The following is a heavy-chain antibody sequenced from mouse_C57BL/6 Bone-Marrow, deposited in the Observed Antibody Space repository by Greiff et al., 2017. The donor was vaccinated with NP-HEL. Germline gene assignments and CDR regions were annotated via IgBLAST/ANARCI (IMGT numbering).Heavy chain of an antibody. Sequence: VQLQESGAELVRPGASVKLSCTASGFNIKDDYMHWVKQRPEQGLEWIGWIDPENGDTEYGSKFQGKATITADTSSNTAYLQLSSLTSEDTAVYYCTTSRFITTVDYWGQGTTLTVSS. V-gene: IGHV14-4*01. D-gene: IGHD1-1*01. CDR1: GFNIKDDY. CDR3: TTSRFITTVDY. J-gene: IGHJ2*01. CDR2: IDPENGDT.